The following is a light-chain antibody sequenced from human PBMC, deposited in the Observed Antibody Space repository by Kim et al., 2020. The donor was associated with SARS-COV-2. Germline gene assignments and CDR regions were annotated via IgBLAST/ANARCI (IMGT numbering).Light chain of an antibody. V-gene: IGKV1-5*01. CDR1: QSGNTW. J-gene: IGKJ1*01. CDR3: QQYFSFPWT. Sequence: SASVGDRVSITCRASQSGNTWLAWYQQKPGKAPKLLIYDASSSETGVPSRFGGSGSGAEFTLTITNLQPDDFATYHCQQYFSFPWTFGQGTKVEI. CDR2: DAS.